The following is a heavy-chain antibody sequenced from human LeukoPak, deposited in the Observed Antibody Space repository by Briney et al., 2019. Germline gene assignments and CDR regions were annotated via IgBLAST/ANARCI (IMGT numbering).Heavy chain of an antibody. J-gene: IGHJ4*02. Sequence: ASVKVSCKASGGTFSSYAISWVRQATGQGLEWMGWMNPNSGNTGYAQKFQGRVTITRNTSISTAYMELSSLRSEDTAVYYCARGSYCSGGSCYSSYFDYWGQGTLVTVSS. CDR3: ARGSYCSGGSCYSSYFDY. CDR2: MNPNSGNT. V-gene: IGHV1-8*03. D-gene: IGHD2-15*01. CDR1: GGTFSSYA.